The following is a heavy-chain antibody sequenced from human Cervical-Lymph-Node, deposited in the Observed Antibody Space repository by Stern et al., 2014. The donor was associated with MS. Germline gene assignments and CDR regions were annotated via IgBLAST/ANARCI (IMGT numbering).Heavy chain of an antibody. CDR2: LPPSGGST. V-gene: IGHV1-46*01. Sequence: VQLEESGAEVKKPGDSVRVSCAASGYTFRAYDLHWVRQAPGQGLEWMALLPPSGGSTSYAPEFQGRVTVTRDTSTSTVFMELSSLRSEDTAVYYCARDRADMWSGDPYYYGMDVWGQGTTVIVSS. J-gene: IGHJ6*02. CDR1: GYTFRAYD. CDR3: ARDRADMWSGDPYYYGMDV. D-gene: IGHD3-3*01.